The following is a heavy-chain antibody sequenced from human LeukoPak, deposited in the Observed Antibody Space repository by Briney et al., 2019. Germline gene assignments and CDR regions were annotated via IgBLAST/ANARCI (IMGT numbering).Heavy chain of an antibody. Sequence: ASVKVSCKASGDTFTNHYMHWVRRAPGQGLEWMGIIYPSGGSTSYAQKFQGRVSMARDATTSTLYMELSSLRLEDTAVYYCARDVGKEADGPSVYYFDLWGQGTLVTVSS. D-gene: IGHD2-15*01. J-gene: IGHJ4*02. CDR2: IYPSGGST. V-gene: IGHV1-46*01. CDR1: GDTFTNHY. CDR3: ARDVGKEADGPSVYYFDL.